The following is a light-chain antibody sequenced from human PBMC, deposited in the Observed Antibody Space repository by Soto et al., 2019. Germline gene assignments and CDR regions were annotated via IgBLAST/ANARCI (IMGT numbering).Light chain of an antibody. CDR2: EDS. Sequence: QSALTQPASVSGSPGQSITISCTGTSSDVGSYNLVSWYQQHPGKAPKLMIYEDSKRPSGVSNRFSGSKSGNTASLTISGLQAEDEADYYCCSYAGSSPPYVFGTGTKLTVL. CDR3: CSYAGSSPPYV. V-gene: IGLV2-23*01. J-gene: IGLJ1*01. CDR1: SSDVGSYNL.